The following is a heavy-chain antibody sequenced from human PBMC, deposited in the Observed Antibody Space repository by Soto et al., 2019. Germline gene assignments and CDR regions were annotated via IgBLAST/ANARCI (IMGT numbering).Heavy chain of an antibody. V-gene: IGHV3-23*01. J-gene: IGHJ4*02. Sequence: EVQLWESGGGLVQPGGSLRLSCAVSGYTFSSFDMSWVRQAPGKGLEWVSTISGSGGGTNYADSVKGRFTISRDISTYTVYLQMNSLRAEDTAVYYCAHRTGFDYWGQGAPVTVSS. CDR1: GYTFSSFD. CDR2: ISGSGGGT. CDR3: AHRTGFDY.